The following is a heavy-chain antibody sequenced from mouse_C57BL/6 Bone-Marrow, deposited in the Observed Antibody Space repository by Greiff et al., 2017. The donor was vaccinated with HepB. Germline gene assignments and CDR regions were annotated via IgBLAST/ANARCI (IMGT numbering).Heavy chain of an antibody. CDR3: TSRGLIYYGNWGFAY. Sequence: VQLQQSGAELVRPGASVKLSCTASGFNIKDDYMHWVKQRPEQGLEWIGWIDPENGDTEYASKFQGKATITADTSSNTAYLQLSSLTSEDTAVYYCTSRGLIYYGNWGFAYWGQGTLVTVSA. J-gene: IGHJ3*01. CDR1: GFNIKDDY. V-gene: IGHV14-4*01. D-gene: IGHD2-1*01. CDR2: IDPENGDT.